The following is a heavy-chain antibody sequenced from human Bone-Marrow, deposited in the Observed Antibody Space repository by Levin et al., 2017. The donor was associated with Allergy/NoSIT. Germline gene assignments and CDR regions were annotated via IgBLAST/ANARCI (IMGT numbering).Heavy chain of an antibody. Sequence: PGGSLRLSCTASGFSFSDFYMTWIRQAPGKGLEWVSYITHSFSTIYYADSVKGRFTVSRDNAKNSVYLQMTNLSAGDTAVYYCARGCSGGSCSSAGYFYGMDVWGQGTTVTVS. CDR3: ARGCSGGSCSSAGYFYGMDV. CDR2: ITHSFSTI. J-gene: IGHJ6*02. V-gene: IGHV3-11*01. CDR1: GFSFSDFY. D-gene: IGHD2-15*01.